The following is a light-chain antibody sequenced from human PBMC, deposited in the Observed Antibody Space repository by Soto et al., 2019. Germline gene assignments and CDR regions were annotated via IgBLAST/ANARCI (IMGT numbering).Light chain of an antibody. CDR2: KAS. CDR1: QSLSSS. J-gene: IGKJ1*01. V-gene: IGKV1-5*03. CDR3: QQYKSYPVT. Sequence: DIQMTQSPSTLSASVGDRVTIACRASQSLSSSLAWYQQKPGKAPNLLIYKASSLESGVPSRFSGSGSATEFTLTISSLQPDDFASDYCQQYKSYPVTFGQGTKVEIQ.